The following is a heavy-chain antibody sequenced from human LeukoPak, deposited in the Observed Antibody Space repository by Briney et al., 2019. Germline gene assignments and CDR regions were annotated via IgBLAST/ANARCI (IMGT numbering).Heavy chain of an antibody. Sequence: ASVKVSCKASGYTFTSNHMHWVRQAPGQGLEWMGIINPSDDTTTYAQKFRGRVTMTRDTSTSTVYMDLNSLRSEDTAVYYCARDGGSYGDCPHWGQGTLVTVSS. CDR2: INPSDDTT. V-gene: IGHV1-46*01. CDR1: GYTFTSNH. J-gene: IGHJ1*01. D-gene: IGHD4-17*01. CDR3: ARDGGSYGDCPH.